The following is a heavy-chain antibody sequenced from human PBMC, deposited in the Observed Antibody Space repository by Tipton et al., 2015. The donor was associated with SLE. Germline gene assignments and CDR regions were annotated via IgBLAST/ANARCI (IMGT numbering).Heavy chain of an antibody. D-gene: IGHD6-19*01. CDR2: IFSGGNT. J-gene: IGHJ4*02. Sequence: GSLRLSCATSGFTFSNYAINWVRQAPGKGLEWVSVIFSGGNTFYADSVKGRFSISRDNFKNTLYLQMNSLRPEDTAVYYCAKSQWTSGGALDYCGQGTLVTVSS. CDR1: GFTFSNYA. V-gene: IGHV3-23*03. CDR3: AKSQWTSGGALDY.